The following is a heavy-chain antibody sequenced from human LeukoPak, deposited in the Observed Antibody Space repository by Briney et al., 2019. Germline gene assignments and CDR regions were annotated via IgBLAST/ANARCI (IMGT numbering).Heavy chain of an antibody. V-gene: IGHV4-4*07. CDR2: IYTSGST. CDR1: GVFISSYY. CDR3: ASHQIAPNWFDP. D-gene: IGHD6-13*01. Sequence: SEPLSLTCTVSGVFISSYYWSWLRQPAGKRLEWIGRIYTSGSTNYNPSLKSRVTMSLDTSKNQFSLKLSSVTAADTAVYYCASHQIAPNWFDPWGQGTLVTVSS. J-gene: IGHJ5*02.